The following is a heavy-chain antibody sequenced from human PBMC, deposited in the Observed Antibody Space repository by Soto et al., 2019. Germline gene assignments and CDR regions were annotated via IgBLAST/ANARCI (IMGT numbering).Heavy chain of an antibody. CDR3: AKDKGVFNWATSYFDY. CDR2: TSYDGNNE. Sequence: GGSLRLSCAASGVTFSNYAMHWVRQAPGKGLEWVALTSYDGNNEYYTDSVKGRFTISRDNSKNTLFLQMNSPRPEDTAVYYCAKDKGVFNWATSYFDYWGQGALVTVS. CDR1: GVTFSNYA. D-gene: IGHD1-1*01. J-gene: IGHJ4*02. V-gene: IGHV3-30*18.